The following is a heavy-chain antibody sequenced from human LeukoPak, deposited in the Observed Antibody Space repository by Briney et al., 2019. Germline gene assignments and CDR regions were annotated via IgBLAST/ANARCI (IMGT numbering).Heavy chain of an antibody. D-gene: IGHD2-15*01. CDR3: ARGPSYLGYCSGGSCQQRTRKYYFDY. V-gene: IGHV1-2*02. Sequence: ASVKVSCKASGYTFTGYYMHWVRQAPGQGLEWMGWINPNSGGTNYAQKFQGRVTMTRDTSISTAYMELSRLRSDDTAVYYCARGPSYLGYCSGGSCQQRTRKYYFDYWGQGTLVTVSP. CDR1: GYTFTGYY. CDR2: INPNSGGT. J-gene: IGHJ4*02.